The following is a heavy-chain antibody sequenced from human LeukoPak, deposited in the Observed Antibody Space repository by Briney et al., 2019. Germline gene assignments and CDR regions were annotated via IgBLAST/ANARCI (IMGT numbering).Heavy chain of an antibody. D-gene: IGHD5-12*01. V-gene: IGHV3-11*06. Sequence: GGSLRLSCAASGFTFSDHYMSWIRQAPGKGLEWVSYISSSSSYTNYADSVKGRFTISRDNAKNSLYLQMNSLRAEDTAVYYCARGGYSGYDSFDPWGQGTLVTVSS. CDR1: GFTFSDHY. CDR2: ISSSSSYT. J-gene: IGHJ5*02. CDR3: ARGGYSGYDSFDP.